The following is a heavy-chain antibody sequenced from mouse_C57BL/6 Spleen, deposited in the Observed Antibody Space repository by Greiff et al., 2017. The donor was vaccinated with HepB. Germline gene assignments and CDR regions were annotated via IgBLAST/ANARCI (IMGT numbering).Heavy chain of an antibody. CDR1: GYTFTSYW. D-gene: IGHD1-1*01. CDR2: IDPSDSYT. Sequence: QVQLQQPGAELVMPGASVKLSCKASGYTFTSYWMHWVKQRPGQGLEWIGEIDPSDSYTNYNQKFKGKSTLTVDKSSSTAYMQLSSLTSEDSAVYYCARYYYGSSYVGEDFAYWGQGTLVTVSA. V-gene: IGHV1-69*01. J-gene: IGHJ3*01. CDR3: ARYYYGSSYVGEDFAY.